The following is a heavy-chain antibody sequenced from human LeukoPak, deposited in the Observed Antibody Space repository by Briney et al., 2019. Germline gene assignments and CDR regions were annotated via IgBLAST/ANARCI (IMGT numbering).Heavy chain of an antibody. CDR2: ISSSSSYI. D-gene: IGHD2-2*03. V-gene: IGHV3-21*01. CDR1: GFTFSSYW. CDR3: ARVGYCSSTSCQTFDY. Sequence: GGSLRLSCAASGFTFSSYWMSWVRQAPGKGLEWVSSISSSSSYIYYADSVKGRFTISRDNAKNSLYLQMNSLRAEDTAVYYCARVGYCSSTSCQTFDYWGQGTLVTVSS. J-gene: IGHJ4*02.